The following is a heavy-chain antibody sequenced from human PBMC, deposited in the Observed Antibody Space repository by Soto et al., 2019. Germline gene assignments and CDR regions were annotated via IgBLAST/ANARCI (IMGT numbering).Heavy chain of an antibody. V-gene: IGHV1-46*02. CDR2: INPKSGGT. D-gene: IGHD6-19*01. Sequence: ASVKVSCKASGYTFNGYYMHWARQGPGQGIEWMGWINPKSGGTSYAQKFQGRVTMTRDTSTSTVYMELSSLRAEDTAVYYCAIERERWLAMYYFDYWGQGTLVTVSS. CDR1: GYTFNGYY. J-gene: IGHJ4*02. CDR3: AIERERWLAMYYFDY.